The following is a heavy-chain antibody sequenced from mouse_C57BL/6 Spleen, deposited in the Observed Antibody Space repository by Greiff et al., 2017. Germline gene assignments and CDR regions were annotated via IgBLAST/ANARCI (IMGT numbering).Heavy chain of an antibody. V-gene: IGHV1-85*01. J-gene: IGHJ4*01. CDR2: IYPRDGST. Sequence: QVQLQPSGPELVKPGASVKLSCKASGYTFTSYDINWVKQRPGQGLEWIGWIYPRDGSTKYNEKFKGKATLTVDTSSSTAYMELHSLTSEDSAVYFCARETITTVADYYAMDYWGQGTSVTVSS. D-gene: IGHD1-1*01. CDR1: GYTFTSYD. CDR3: ARETITTVADYYAMDY.